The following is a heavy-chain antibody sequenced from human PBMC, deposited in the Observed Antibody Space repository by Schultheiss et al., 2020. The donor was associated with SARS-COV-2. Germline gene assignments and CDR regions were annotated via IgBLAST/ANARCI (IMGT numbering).Heavy chain of an antibody. D-gene: IGHD3-16*01. Sequence: AGSLRLSCAASGFTFSSYAMHWVRQAPGKGLEWVAVISYDGSNKYYADSVKGRFTISRDNSKNTLYLQMNSLRAEDTAVYYCARDGGSSYYYYGMDVWGQGTTVTVSS. CDR2: ISYDGSNK. CDR1: GFTFSSYA. J-gene: IGHJ6*02. V-gene: IGHV3-30*01. CDR3: ARDGGSSYYYYGMDV.